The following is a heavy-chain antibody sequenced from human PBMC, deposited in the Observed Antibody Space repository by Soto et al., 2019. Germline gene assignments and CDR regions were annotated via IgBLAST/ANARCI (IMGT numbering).Heavy chain of an antibody. CDR2: ISAYNGNT. D-gene: IGHD3-10*02. V-gene: IGHV1-18*01. CDR1: GYTFTSYG. CDR3: AGERVRGAYFDY. J-gene: IGHJ4*02. Sequence: QVQLVQSGAEVKKPGASVKVSCKASGYTFTSYGISWVRQAPGQGLEWMGWISAYNGNTNYAQKLQGRVTMTTDTATRTAYMELRSLRSDDAAVYYWAGERVRGAYFDYWGQGTVVTVSS.